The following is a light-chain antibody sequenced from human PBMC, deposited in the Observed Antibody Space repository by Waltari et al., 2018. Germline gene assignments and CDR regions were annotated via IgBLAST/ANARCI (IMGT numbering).Light chain of an antibody. CDR3: QQYETYPYT. Sequence: EIQMTQSPSTLSASVGDRVTMTCRASQSISPWLAWDQQKPGKAPEPLIYKESLLQSGVPSRFSGSGSGTEFTLTISSLQPADFATYYCQQYETYPYTFGQGTKVQMK. CDR1: QSISPW. V-gene: IGKV1-5*03. CDR2: KES. J-gene: IGKJ2*01.